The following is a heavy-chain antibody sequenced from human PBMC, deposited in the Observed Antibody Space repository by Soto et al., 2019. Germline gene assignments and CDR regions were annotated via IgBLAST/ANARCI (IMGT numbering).Heavy chain of an antibody. J-gene: IGHJ6*02. Sequence: SVKVSCKASGGTFSSYAISWVRQAPGQGLEWMGGIIPIFGTANYAQKFQGRVTITADESTSTAYMELSSLRSEDTAVYYCASFGLLLGELSLSPYYYYGMDVWGQGTTVTVSS. CDR3: ASFGLLLGELSLSPYYYYGMDV. V-gene: IGHV1-69*13. D-gene: IGHD3-16*02. CDR1: GGTFSSYA. CDR2: IIPIFGTA.